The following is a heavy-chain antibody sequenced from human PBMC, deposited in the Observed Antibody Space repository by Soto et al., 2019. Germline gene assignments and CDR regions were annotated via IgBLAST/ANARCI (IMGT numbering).Heavy chain of an antibody. CDR3: ASVRGGYYYAMDV. D-gene: IGHD3-10*02. V-gene: IGHV4-34*01. CDR2: IYHSGST. CDR1: GASSSNYY. J-gene: IGHJ6*02. Sequence: SETLSLTCAFYGASSSNYYWSWIRQSPGKGLEWIGEIYHSGSTNYNPSLKSRVTISVDKSKNQYSLKLSSVTAADTAVYYCASVRGGYYYAMDVWGQGTTVTVSS.